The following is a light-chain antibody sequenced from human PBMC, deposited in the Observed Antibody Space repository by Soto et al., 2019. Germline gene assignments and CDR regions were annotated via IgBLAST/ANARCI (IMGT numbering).Light chain of an antibody. V-gene: IGKV4-1*01. CDR1: QSLLYSSNNKNY. Sequence: DIVMTQSPDSLTVSLGERATINCRSSQSLLYSSNNKNYLAWYQQKPGQPPKLLFYWASTRESGVPDRFSGSGSETDFTLTISSLQAEDVAVYYCQQYYSTPHTFGGGTKVEIK. CDR2: WAS. J-gene: IGKJ4*01. CDR3: QQYYSTPHT.